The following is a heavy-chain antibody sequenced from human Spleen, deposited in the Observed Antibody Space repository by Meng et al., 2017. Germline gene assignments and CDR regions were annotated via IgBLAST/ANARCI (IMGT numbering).Heavy chain of an antibody. CDR3: ASGVCGGDCSMGYYYYGMDV. D-gene: IGHD2-21*02. J-gene: IGHJ6*02. CDR1: GGSISSGGYY. Sequence: SETLSLTCTVSGGSISSGGYYWSWIRQHPGKGLEWIGYIYYSGSTYYNPSLKSLVTISVDTSKNQFSLKLSSVTAADTAVYYCASGVCGGDCSMGYYYYGMDVWGQGTTVTVSS. CDR2: IYYSGST. V-gene: IGHV4-31*01.